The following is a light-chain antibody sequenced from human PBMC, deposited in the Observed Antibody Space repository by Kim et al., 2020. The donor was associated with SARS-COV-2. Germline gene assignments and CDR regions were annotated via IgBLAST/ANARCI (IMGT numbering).Light chain of an antibody. J-gene: IGLJ3*02. CDR2: DVS. Sequence: SITISCTGTSSDVGSYNLVSCYQQYPGKAPKLMIYDVSKRPSGVSDRFSGSKSGDTASLTISGLQAEDEAEYYCCSYAGSSTYWVFGGGTQLTVL. CDR1: SSDVGSYNL. CDR3: CSYAGSSTYWV. V-gene: IGLV2-23*02.